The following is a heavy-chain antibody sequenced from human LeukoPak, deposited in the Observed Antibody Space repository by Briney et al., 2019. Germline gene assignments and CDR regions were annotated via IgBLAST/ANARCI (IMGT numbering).Heavy chain of an antibody. CDR2: INWNGGST. V-gene: IGHV3-20*04. CDR3: AREGLHYYDSSGYYFDY. CDR1: GFTFDDYG. D-gene: IGHD3-22*01. J-gene: IGHJ4*02. Sequence: GGSLRLSCAASGFTFDDYGMSWVRQAPGKGLEWVSGINWNGGSTGYADSVKGRFTISRDNAKNSLYLQMNSLRAEDTAVYYCAREGLHYYDSSGYYFDYWGQGTLVTVSS.